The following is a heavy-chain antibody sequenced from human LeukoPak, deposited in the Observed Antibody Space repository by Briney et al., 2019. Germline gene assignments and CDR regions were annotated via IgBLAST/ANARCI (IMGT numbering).Heavy chain of an antibody. Sequence: GVSLRLSCAASGFTFSSHWMHWVRQAPGKGLVWVSRMNSDGSSTFYADSVKGRFTISRDNAKNTLYLQMNSLRAEDTAVYYCARSDYFDYWGQGTLVTVSS. J-gene: IGHJ4*02. CDR2: MNSDGSST. CDR3: ARSDYFDY. CDR1: GFTFSSHW. V-gene: IGHV3-74*01.